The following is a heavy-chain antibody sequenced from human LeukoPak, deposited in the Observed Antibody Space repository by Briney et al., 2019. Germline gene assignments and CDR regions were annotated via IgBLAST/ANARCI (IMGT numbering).Heavy chain of an antibody. CDR2: INPNSGGT. J-gene: IGHJ4*02. Sequence: GASVKVSVTASGYTFNGFYLHWVRQAPGQGLEWMGWINPNSGGTNYAQKFQGRVTMTRDTSISTAYMELSRLRSDDTAVYYCARWMATVTTPDYWGRGTLVTVSS. D-gene: IGHD4-11*01. CDR3: ARWMATVTTPDY. V-gene: IGHV1-2*02. CDR1: GYTFNGFY.